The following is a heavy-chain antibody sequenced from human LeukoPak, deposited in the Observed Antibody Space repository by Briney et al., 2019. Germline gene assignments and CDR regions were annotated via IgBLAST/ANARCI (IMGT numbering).Heavy chain of an antibody. CDR2: IYTSGST. V-gene: IGHV4-4*07. CDR1: GGSISSYY. D-gene: IGHD2-2*01. Sequence: PSETLSLTCTVSGGSISSYYWSWIRQPAGKGLEWIGRIYTSGSTNYNPSLKSRVTMSVATSKNQFSLKLSSVTAADTAVYYCASRYCSSTSCDDAFDIWGQGTMVTVSS. J-gene: IGHJ3*02. CDR3: ASRYCSSTSCDDAFDI.